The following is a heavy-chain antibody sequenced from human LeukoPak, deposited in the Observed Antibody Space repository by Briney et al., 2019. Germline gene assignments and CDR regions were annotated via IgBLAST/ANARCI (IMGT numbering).Heavy chain of an antibody. Sequence: PSETLSLTCTVSGGSISSYYWSWIRQPPGKGLEWIGYIYYSGSTNYNPSLKDRVTLSVDTSKNQFSLKLSSVTAADTAVYYCAREALWFGEANWGQGTLVTVSS. CDR3: AREALWFGEAN. CDR1: GGSISSYY. V-gene: IGHV4-59*12. D-gene: IGHD3-10*01. J-gene: IGHJ4*02. CDR2: IYYSGST.